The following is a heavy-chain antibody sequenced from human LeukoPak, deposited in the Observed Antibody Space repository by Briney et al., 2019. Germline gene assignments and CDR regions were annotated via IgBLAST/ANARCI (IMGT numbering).Heavy chain of an antibody. J-gene: IGHJ2*01. V-gene: IGHV4-61*08. Sequence: SETLSLACTVSGVSLSSGGYYWSWIRQPPGTGLEWLGYIYYSGSTNYNPSLKSRVTISRDTSKNQFSLKLSSLTAADTAVYYCAREAPYWYFDLWGRGTLVTVSS. CDR2: IYYSGST. CDR3: AREAPYWYFDL. CDR1: GVSLSSGGYY.